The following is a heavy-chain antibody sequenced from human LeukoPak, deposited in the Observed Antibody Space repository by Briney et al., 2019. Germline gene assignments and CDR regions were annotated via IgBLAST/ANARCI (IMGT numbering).Heavy chain of an antibody. Sequence: GGSLRLSCAASGFTFTSYAMNWVRQAPGKGLEWVSVISGGGDTTYYADSVKGRFTISRDNSKNTLYLQMNSLRAEDTAVYYCARDYYDSSGQLHAGAHAFDIWGQGTMVTVSS. V-gene: IGHV3-23*01. D-gene: IGHD3-22*01. CDR1: GFTFTSYA. J-gene: IGHJ3*02. CDR3: ARDYYDSSGQLHAGAHAFDI. CDR2: ISGGGDTT.